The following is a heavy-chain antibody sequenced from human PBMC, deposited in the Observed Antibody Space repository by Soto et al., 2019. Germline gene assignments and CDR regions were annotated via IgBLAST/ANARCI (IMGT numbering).Heavy chain of an antibody. J-gene: IGHJ6*02. Sequence: GESLKISGKGSGYRFTSYWIGWVRQMPGKGLEWMGIIYPGDSDTRYSPSFQGQVTISADKSISTAYLQWSSLKASDTAMYYCARGLEGDMVRGVKVYYYYYGMDVWGQGPTVPVSS. CDR3: ARGLEGDMVRGVKVYYYYYGMDV. D-gene: IGHD3-10*01. CDR1: GYRFTSYW. CDR2: IYPGDSDT. V-gene: IGHV5-51*01.